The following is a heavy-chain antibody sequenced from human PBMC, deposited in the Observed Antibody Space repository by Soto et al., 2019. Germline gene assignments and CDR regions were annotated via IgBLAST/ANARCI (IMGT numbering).Heavy chain of an antibody. J-gene: IGHJ4*02. CDR3: AKDGTIWFGELLAPYYFDY. Sequence: GSLRLSCAASGFTFSSYAMSWVRQAPGKGLEWVSAISGSGGSTYYADSVKGRFTISRDNSKNTLYLQMNSLRAEDTAVYYCAKDGTIWFGELLAPYYFDYWGQGTLVTVSS. CDR1: GFTFSSYA. D-gene: IGHD3-10*01. CDR2: ISGSGGST. V-gene: IGHV3-23*01.